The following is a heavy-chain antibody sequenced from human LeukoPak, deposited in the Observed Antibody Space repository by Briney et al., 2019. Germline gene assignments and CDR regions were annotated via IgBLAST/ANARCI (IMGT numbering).Heavy chain of an antibody. CDR1: GFTFSSYA. V-gene: IGHV3-30-3*01. CDR2: ISYDGSNK. CDR3: VRDYMIAVGPIDY. J-gene: IGHJ4*02. D-gene: IGHD3-22*01. Sequence: GGSLRLSCAASGFTFSSYAMHWVRQAPGKGLEWVAVISYDGSNKYYADSVKGRFTISRDNSKNTLYLQMNSLRAEDTAVYYCVRDYMIAVGPIDYWGQGTLVTVSS.